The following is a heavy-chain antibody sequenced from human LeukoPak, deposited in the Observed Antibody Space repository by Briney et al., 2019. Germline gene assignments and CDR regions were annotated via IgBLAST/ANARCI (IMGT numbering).Heavy chain of an antibody. J-gene: IGHJ4*02. CDR1: GFTFSSYA. CDR2: ISGSGGST. CDR3: ARGHYDVLAASYKWTPDY. Sequence: GGSLRLSCAASGFTFSSYAMSWVRQAPGKGLEWVSAISGSGGSTYYADSVKGRFTTSRDNAKSSLSLQLNSLRVEDTAVYYCARGHYDVLAASYKWTPDYWGQGTLVTVSS. V-gene: IGHV3-23*01. D-gene: IGHD3-9*01.